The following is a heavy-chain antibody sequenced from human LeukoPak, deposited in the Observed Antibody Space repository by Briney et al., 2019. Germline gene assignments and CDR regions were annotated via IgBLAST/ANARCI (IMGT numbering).Heavy chain of an antibody. Sequence: PGGSLRLSCAASGFTFSSYEMNWVRQAPGKGLEWVSYISSSGSTIYYADSAKGRFTISRDNAKNSLYLQMNSLRAEDTAVYYCARVEGNIVTTTEGYFDYWGQGTLVTVSS. CDR3: ARVEGNIVTTTEGYFDY. V-gene: IGHV3-48*03. CDR2: ISSSGSTI. D-gene: IGHD5-12*01. J-gene: IGHJ4*02. CDR1: GFTFSSYE.